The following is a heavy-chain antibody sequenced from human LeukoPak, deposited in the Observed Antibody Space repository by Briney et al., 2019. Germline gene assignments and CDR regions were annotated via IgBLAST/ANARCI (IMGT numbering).Heavy chain of an antibody. J-gene: IGHJ6*03. Sequence: SETLSLTCAVYGGSFSGYYWSWIRQPPGKGLEWIGEINHSGSTNYNPSLKSRVTISVDTSKNRFSLKLSSVTAADTAVYYCARVGCSSTSCYRHYYYYMDVWGKGTTVTVSS. CDR3: ARVGCSSTSCYRHYYYYMDV. D-gene: IGHD2-2*01. CDR2: INHSGST. CDR1: GGSFSGYY. V-gene: IGHV4-34*01.